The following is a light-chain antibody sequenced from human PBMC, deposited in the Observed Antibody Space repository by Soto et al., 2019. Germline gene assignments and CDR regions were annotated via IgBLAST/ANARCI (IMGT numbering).Light chain of an antibody. CDR3: QQYKVYPYT. J-gene: IGKJ2*01. V-gene: IGKV1-39*01. CDR2: AAS. CDR1: QSISSY. Sequence: DIQMTQSPSSLSASVGDRVTITCRASQSISSYLNWYQQKPGKAPKLLIYAASSLQSGVPSRFSGSGSGTDFTLTISSLRPDDFATFYCQQYKVYPYTFGQGTRLDI.